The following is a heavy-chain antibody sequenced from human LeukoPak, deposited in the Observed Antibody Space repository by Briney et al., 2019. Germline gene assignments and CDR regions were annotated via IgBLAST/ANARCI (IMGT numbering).Heavy chain of an antibody. CDR1: GGSISSYY. D-gene: IGHD6-6*01. CDR3: ARDFSSSSTVYYYYYMDV. CDR2: ISYSGTT. J-gene: IGHJ6*03. V-gene: IGHV4-59*12. Sequence: SETLSLTCSVSGGSISSYYWSWIRQPPGKGLEWIGTISYSGTTYYSPSLKSRVTISLDTSKNQFSLKLSSVTAADTAIYYCARDFSSSSTVYYYYYMDVWGKGTTVTVSS.